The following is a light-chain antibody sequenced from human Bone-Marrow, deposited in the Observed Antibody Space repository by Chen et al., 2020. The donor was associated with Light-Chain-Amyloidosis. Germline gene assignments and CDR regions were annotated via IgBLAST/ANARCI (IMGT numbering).Light chain of an antibody. J-gene: IGKJ1*01. CDR1: QSVLYSSNNTNY. CDR2: WAS. Sequence: DIVMTQSPDSLAVSLGERASINCKSSQSVLYSSNNTNYIAWYQQKPGQPPKLLIYWASTRESGVPDRFSGSGSGTDFTLTISSLQAEDVAVYFCQQYYSTPRWTFGQGTKVEIK. V-gene: IGKV4-1*01. CDR3: QQYYSTPRWT.